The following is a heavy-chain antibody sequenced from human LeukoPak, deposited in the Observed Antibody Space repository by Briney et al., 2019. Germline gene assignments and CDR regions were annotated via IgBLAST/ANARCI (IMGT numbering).Heavy chain of an antibody. V-gene: IGHV1-2*02. Sequence: ASVKVSCKASGYTFTDYYMHWGRQAPGQGLEWMGWINPNSGGTNYAQKFQGRVTMTRDTSISTAYMELSELRSDDTAVYYCAGQKDPRPIDYWGQGTLITVSS. CDR2: INPNSGGT. CDR3: AGQKDPRPIDY. J-gene: IGHJ4*02. CDR1: GYTFTDYY.